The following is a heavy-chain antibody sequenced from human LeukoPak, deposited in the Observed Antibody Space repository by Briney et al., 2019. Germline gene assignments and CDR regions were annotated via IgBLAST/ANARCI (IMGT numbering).Heavy chain of an antibody. CDR1: VGSISSGSYD. CDR2: IYTSGST. Sequence: PSETLSLTCTVSVGSISSGSYDWYWIRQPAGKGLEWLGHIYTSGSTYYNPSLKSRVTISVATYKNQFSLKLTSVTAADTAVYYCTRGRGIWGQGTLVTVSS. J-gene: IGHJ4*02. CDR3: TRGRGI. V-gene: IGHV4-61*09. D-gene: IGHD3-10*01.